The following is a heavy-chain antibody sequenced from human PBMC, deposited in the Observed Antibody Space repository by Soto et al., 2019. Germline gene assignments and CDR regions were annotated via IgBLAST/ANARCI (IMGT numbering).Heavy chain of an antibody. CDR3: ARDRVGKWSYCGMDV. D-gene: IGHD2-15*01. V-gene: IGHV1-18*01. J-gene: IGHJ6*02. CDR2: ISAYNGNT. Sequence: ASVKVSCKASGYTFTSYGISWVRQAPGQGLEWMGWISAYNGNTNYAQKLQGRVTMTTDTSTSTAYMELRSLRSDDTAVYYCARDRVGKWSYCGMDVWGQGTTVTVSS. CDR1: GYTFTSYG.